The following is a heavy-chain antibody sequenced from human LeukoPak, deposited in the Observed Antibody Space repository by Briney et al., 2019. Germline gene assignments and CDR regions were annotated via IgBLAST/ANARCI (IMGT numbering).Heavy chain of an antibody. CDR3: PTVQLVHDY. J-gene: IGHJ4*02. CDR1: GFTFSNAW. D-gene: IGHD6-13*01. Sequence: GGSLRLSCAASGFTFSNAWMSWVRQAPGKGLEWVGHIKSKTDGGTTDYAAPVKGKFTISRDDSKNTLNLQMNSLKTEDTAVYYCPTVQLVHDYWGQGTLVTVSS. V-gene: IGHV3-15*01. CDR2: IKSKTDGGTT.